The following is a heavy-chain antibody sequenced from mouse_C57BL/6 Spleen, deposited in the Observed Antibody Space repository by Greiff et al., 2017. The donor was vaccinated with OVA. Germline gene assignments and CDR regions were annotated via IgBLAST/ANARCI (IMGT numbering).Heavy chain of an antibody. J-gene: IGHJ1*03. CDR2: IDPSDSYT. Sequence: QVQLKQPGAELVMPGASVKLSCKASGYTFTSYWMHWVKQRPGQGLEWIGEIDPSDSYTNYNQKFKGKSTLTVDKSSSTAYMQLSSLTSEDSAVYYRARYRSSYGWYFDVWGTGTTVTVSS. CDR1: GYTFTSYW. V-gene: IGHV1-69*01. D-gene: IGHD1-1*01. CDR3: ARYRSSYGWYFDV.